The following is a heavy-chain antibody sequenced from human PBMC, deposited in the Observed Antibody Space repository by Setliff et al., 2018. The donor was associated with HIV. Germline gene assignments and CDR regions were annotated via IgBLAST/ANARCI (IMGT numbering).Heavy chain of an antibody. CDR2: ISSSSSYT. Sequence: PGGSLRLSCAASGFTFSDSYMSWIRQAPGKGLEWVSYISSSSSYTNYADSVKGRFTISRDNAKNSLYLQMNSLRAEDTAVYYCARASYYYDSSGWVDYWGQGTLVTVSS. CDR1: GFTFSDSY. CDR3: ARASYYYDSSGWVDY. D-gene: IGHD3-22*01. J-gene: IGHJ4*02. V-gene: IGHV3-11*03.